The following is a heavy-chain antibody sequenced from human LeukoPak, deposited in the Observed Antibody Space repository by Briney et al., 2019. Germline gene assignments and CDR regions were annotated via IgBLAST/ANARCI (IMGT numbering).Heavy chain of an antibody. D-gene: IGHD2-2*01. J-gene: IGHJ4*02. CDR1: GFTFSGAW. V-gene: IGHV3-74*01. Sequence: PGGSLRLSCAASGFTFSGAWMHWVRQAQGTGLMWVSRINDDGSSTRHADSVKGRFTISRDNAKNTLYLQMNSLRAEDTAVYYCARVSGPGMNEYYHLWGQGTLVTVSS. CDR2: INDDGSST. CDR3: ARVSGPGMNEYYHL.